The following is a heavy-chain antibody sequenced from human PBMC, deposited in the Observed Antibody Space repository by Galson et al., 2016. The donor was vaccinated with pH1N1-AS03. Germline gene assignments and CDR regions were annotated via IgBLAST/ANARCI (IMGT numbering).Heavy chain of an antibody. D-gene: IGHD2-2*01. V-gene: IGHV3-74*01. Sequence: SLRLSCAASGFTFSMSYIHWVRQAPGKGLEWVSRISNDGRNVRYADFVKGRFAVSRDNAKNTVFLQMNSLRTDDTAVYLRARRNPNPNFAIWYQHDYGMDVWGQGTTVTVSS. CDR1: GFTFSMSY. CDR3: ARRNPNPNFAIWYQHDYGMDV. CDR2: ISNDGRNV. J-gene: IGHJ6*02.